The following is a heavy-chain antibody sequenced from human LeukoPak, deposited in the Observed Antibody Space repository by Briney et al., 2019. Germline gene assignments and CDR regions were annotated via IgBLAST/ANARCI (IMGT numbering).Heavy chain of an antibody. D-gene: IGHD3-16*02. CDR3: ARDHYDYVWGSYRYFDY. CDR1: GVSFSGYY. Sequence: PSETLSLTCAVYGVSFSGYYWSWIRQPPGKGLEWIGEINHSGSTNYNPSLKSRVTISVDTSKNQLSLKLSSVTAADTAVYYCARDHYDYVWGSYRYFDYWGQGTLVTVSP. CDR2: INHSGST. J-gene: IGHJ4*02. V-gene: IGHV4-34*01.